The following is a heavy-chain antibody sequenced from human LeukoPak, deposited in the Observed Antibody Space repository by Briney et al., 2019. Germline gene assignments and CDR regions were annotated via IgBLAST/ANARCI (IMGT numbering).Heavy chain of an antibody. V-gene: IGHV1-2*02. D-gene: IGHD1-26*01. CDR3: ARYSFWEPHAFDI. Sequence: ASVKVSCKASGYTFTGYYMHWVRQAPGQGLEWMGWIDPNSGGTNYAQKFQGRVTMTRDTSISTAYMELSRLRSDDTAVDYCARYSFWEPHAFDIWAKGQWSPSLQ. CDR2: IDPNSGGT. J-gene: IGHJ3*02. CDR1: GYTFTGYY.